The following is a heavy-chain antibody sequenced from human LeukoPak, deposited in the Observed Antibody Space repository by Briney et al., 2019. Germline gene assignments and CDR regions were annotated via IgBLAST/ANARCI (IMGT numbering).Heavy chain of an antibody. D-gene: IGHD5-24*01. V-gene: IGHV4-34*01. CDR2: INHSGST. J-gene: IGHJ4*02. Sequence: SETLSLTCAFYGGSFNGYYWTWIRQPPGRGLEWIGEINHSGSTNYNPSLKSRVTISVDTSKSQFSLKLNSVTAADTAMYYCARGRDPYWGKGTLVTVSS. CDR3: ARGRDPY. CDR1: GGSFNGYY.